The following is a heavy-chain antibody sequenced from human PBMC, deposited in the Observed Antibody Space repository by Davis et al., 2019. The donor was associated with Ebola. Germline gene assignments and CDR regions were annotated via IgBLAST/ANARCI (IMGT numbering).Heavy chain of an antibody. CDR2: IVYSGAT. D-gene: IGHD3-22*01. J-gene: IGHJ5*02. CDR3: ARGHFYDRRGYFS. V-gene: IGHV4-31*03. CDR1: GVASRSGEYY. Sequence: SETLSLTCTVSGVASRSGEYYWSWIRQHPGKGLEWIGHIVYSGATYYSPSLKGRITNSVDTSKNQFSLELSSVTAAGTAVYYCARGHFYDRRGYFSWGQGTPVTVAS.